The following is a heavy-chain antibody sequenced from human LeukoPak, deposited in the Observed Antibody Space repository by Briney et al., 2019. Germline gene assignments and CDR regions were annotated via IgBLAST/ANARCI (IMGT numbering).Heavy chain of an antibody. CDR3: ARRSVPDSSGWYLNRWIFDY. CDR2: INHSGST. Sequence: SSETLSLTCAVYGGSFSGYYWSWIRQPPGKGLEWIGEINHSGSTNYIPSLKSRDTISVDTSQNQFSLKLSSVTAADTAVYYCARRSVPDSSGWYLNRWIFDYWGQGTLVTVSS. J-gene: IGHJ4*02. CDR1: GGSFSGYY. V-gene: IGHV4-34*01. D-gene: IGHD6-19*01.